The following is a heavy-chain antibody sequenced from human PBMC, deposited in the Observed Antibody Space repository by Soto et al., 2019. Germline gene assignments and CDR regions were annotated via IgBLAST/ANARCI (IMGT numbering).Heavy chain of an antibody. CDR3: ARPLTGTTSLYYYYGMDV. Sequence: GESLKISCKGSGYSFTSYWISWVRQMPGKGLEWMGRIDPSDSYTNYSPSFQGHVTISADKSISTAYLQWSSLKASDTAMYYCARPLTGTTSLYYYYGMDVWGQGTTVTVS. V-gene: IGHV5-10-1*01. CDR2: IDPSDSYT. J-gene: IGHJ6*02. CDR1: GYSFTSYW. D-gene: IGHD1-7*01.